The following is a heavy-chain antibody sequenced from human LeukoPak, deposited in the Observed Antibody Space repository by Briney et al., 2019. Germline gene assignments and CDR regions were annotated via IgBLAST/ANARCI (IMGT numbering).Heavy chain of an antibody. CDR3: ARDPGDRVGAENYFDY. CDR2: IKQDGSEK. Sequence: PGGSLRLSCAASGFTFSSYSMNWVRQAPGKGLEWVAHIKQDGSEKYYVDSVKGRFTISRDNAKNSLYLQMNSLRAEDTAVYYCARDPGDRVGAENYFDYWGQGTLVTVSS. CDR1: GFTFSSYS. D-gene: IGHD1-26*01. V-gene: IGHV3-7*01. J-gene: IGHJ4*02.